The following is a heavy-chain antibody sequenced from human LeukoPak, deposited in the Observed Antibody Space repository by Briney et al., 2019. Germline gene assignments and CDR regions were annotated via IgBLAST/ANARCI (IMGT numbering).Heavy chain of an antibody. CDR2: ISGRGGST. V-gene: IGHV3-23*01. Sequence: PGGSLRLSCVASGFIFSNYAMSWVRQAPGKGLEWVSSISGRGGSTYYADSVKDRFTISRDNSKNTLYLQMNSQRAEDTAVYYCASYDYGDYAPLDYWGQGDLVTVSS. CDR1: GFIFSNYA. J-gene: IGHJ4*02. D-gene: IGHD4-17*01. CDR3: ASYDYGDYAPLDY.